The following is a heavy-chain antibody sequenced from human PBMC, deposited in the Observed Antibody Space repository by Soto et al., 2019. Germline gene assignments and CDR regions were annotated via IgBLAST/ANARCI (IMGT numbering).Heavy chain of an antibody. J-gene: IGHJ6*03. Sequence: GGALRLSFSAFGFNFRGHSINRVLQAPRKGGGWVSSISSSSSYIYYADSVKGRFTISRDNAKNSLYLQMNSLRAEDTAVYYCARGILGYCSGGSCSDYYMDVWGKGTTVTVSS. D-gene: IGHD2-15*01. CDR2: ISSSSSYI. V-gene: IGHV3-21*01. CDR3: ARGILGYCSGGSCSDYYMDV. CDR1: GFNFRGHS.